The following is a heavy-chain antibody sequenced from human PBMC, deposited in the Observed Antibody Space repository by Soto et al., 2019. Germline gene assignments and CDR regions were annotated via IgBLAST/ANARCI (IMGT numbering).Heavy chain of an antibody. CDR1: GFTLSDYW. Sequence: SLRLSCAASGFTLSDYWMHWVRQVPGKGLLWVSRISVDGGDTTYADSVKGRFTISRDNSKNTLYLQMNSLRAEDTAVYYCAKDPAGAAAGTFYWGQGTLVTVSS. V-gene: IGHV3-74*01. CDR2: ISVDGGDT. J-gene: IGHJ4*02. D-gene: IGHD6-13*01. CDR3: AKDPAGAAAGTFY.